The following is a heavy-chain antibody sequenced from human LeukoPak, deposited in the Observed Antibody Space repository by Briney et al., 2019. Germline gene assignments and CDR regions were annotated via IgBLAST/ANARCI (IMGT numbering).Heavy chain of an antibody. V-gene: IGHV3-53*01. CDR1: GFTVSSNY. CDR2: IYSGGST. Sequence: GGSLRLSCAASGFTVSSNYMSWVRQAPGKGLEWVSVIYSGGSTYYADSVKGRFTISRDNSKNTLYLQMNSLRAEDTAIYYCAKSNKYYYGSGTFDYWGQGTLVTVSS. J-gene: IGHJ4*02. D-gene: IGHD3-10*01. CDR3: AKSNKYYYGSGTFDY.